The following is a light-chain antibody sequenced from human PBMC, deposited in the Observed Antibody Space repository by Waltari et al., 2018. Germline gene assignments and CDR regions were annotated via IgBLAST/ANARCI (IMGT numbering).Light chain of an antibody. Sequence: SFELTQDPAVSVALGQTVTITCRGRTLATFYANWYQQKPGQAPILVFAGRNDRPSGIPARFSGSNSRNTASLTITGAQAEDEAAYYCNSRDTSGHHVVFGGGTNLTVL. V-gene: IGLV3-19*01. CDR2: GRN. J-gene: IGLJ2*01. CDR3: NSRDTSGHHVV. CDR1: TLATFY.